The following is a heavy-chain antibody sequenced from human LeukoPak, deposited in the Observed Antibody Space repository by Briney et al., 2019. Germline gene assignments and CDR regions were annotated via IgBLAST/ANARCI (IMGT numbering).Heavy chain of an antibody. V-gene: IGHV4-34*01. CDR3: ATSGYSYGSPFDY. Sequence: SETLSLTCAVYGGSFSGYYWSWIRQPPGKGLEWIGEINHSGSTNYNPSLKSRVTISVDTSKNQFSLKLSSVTAAHTAVYYCATSGYSYGSPFDYWGQGTLVTVSS. CDR1: GGSFSGYY. D-gene: IGHD5-18*01. J-gene: IGHJ4*02. CDR2: INHSGST.